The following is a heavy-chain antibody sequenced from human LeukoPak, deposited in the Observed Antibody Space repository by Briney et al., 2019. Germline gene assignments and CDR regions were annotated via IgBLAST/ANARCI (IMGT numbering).Heavy chain of an antibody. D-gene: IGHD7-27*01. J-gene: IGHJ3*02. CDR2: ISSRGSGSTI. Sequence: GGSLRLSCAASGFTFSSYEMNWVRQAPGKGLEWVSYISSRGSGSTIYYADSVKGRFTISRDNAKNSLYLQMNSLRAEDTAVYYCARESQTPATGEAPGLYVDAFDIWGQGTMVTVSS. V-gene: IGHV3-48*03. CDR3: ARESQTPATGEAPGLYVDAFDI. CDR1: GFTFSSYE.